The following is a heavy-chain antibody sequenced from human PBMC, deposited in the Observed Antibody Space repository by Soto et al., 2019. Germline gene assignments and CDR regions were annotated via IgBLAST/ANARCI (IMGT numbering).Heavy chain of an antibody. Sequence: SETLSLTCAVNGGSLSDYYMSWIRQSPGKGLEWIGEISQSEATNYNPSLKSRVTMSIDTSKNQFSLRLSSVTAADTAVYYCARRALTYYFDYWGQGTLVTVSS. CDR3: ARRALTYYFDY. J-gene: IGHJ4*02. CDR1: GGSLSDYY. V-gene: IGHV4-34*09. CDR2: ISQSEAT. D-gene: IGHD1-20*01.